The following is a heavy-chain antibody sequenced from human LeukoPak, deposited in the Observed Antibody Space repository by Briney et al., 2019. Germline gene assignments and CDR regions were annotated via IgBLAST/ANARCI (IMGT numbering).Heavy chain of an antibody. Sequence: ETLSLTCTVSGYSISSGYYWGWIRQPPGKGLEWIGSIYHSGSTYYNPSLKSRVTITVDTSKNQFSLKLSSVTAADTAVYYCARVVRLYDFWSGLSFDYWGQGTLVTVSS. CDR1: GYSISSGYY. J-gene: IGHJ4*02. D-gene: IGHD3-3*01. CDR2: IYHSGST. CDR3: ARVVRLYDFWSGLSFDY. V-gene: IGHV4-38-2*02.